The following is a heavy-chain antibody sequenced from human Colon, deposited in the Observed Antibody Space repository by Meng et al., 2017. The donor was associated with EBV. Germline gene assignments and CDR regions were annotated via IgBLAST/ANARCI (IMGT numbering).Heavy chain of an antibody. V-gene: IGHV1-69*01. CDR1: GDHLSSYA. CDR2: IIPNFGTA. D-gene: IGHD1-20*01. CDR3: ATDRTGAITQEYFAKGGWFDP. J-gene: IGHJ5*02. Sequence: QVSRVHSGAGVKKPGAPGRVSCNDSGDHLSSYAINWVRQAPGKGIEWMGGIIPNFGTANHAQKFQGRVTISADESTSAAYMELSRLTSEDTAVYYCATDRTGAITQEYFAKGGWFDPWGQGTLVTVSS.